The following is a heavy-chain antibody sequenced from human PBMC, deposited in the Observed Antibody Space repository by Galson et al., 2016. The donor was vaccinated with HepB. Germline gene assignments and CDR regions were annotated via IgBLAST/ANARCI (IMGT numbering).Heavy chain of an antibody. D-gene: IGHD2-15*01. J-gene: IGHJ4*02. CDR2: IYYSGTT. Sequence: LSLTCTVSGGSISSGNYYWSWVRQPPGKRLEWIGDIYYSGTTNYKPSLKSRVTISVDTSKNQFSLRLSSVTAADTAVYYCARMDPALISGFDYWGQGTLATVSS. V-gene: IGHV4-61*01. CDR1: GGSISSGNYY. CDR3: ARMDPALISGFDY.